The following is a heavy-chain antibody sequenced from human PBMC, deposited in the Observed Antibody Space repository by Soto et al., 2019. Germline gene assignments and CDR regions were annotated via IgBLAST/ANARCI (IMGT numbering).Heavy chain of an antibody. CDR3: ARTTVTRQQYYFDY. CDR2: INHSGST. D-gene: IGHD4-17*01. CDR1: GGSFSGYY. V-gene: IGHV4-34*01. J-gene: IGHJ4*02. Sequence: SETLSLTCAVYGGSFSGYYWSWIRQPPGKGLEWIGEINHSGSTNYNPSLKSRVTISVDTSKNQFSLKLSSVTAADTAVYYCARTTVTRQQYYFDYWGQGTLVTVSS.